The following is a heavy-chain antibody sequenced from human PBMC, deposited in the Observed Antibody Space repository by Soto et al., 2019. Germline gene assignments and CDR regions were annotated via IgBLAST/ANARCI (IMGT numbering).Heavy chain of an antibody. Sequence: SETLSLTCTVSGGSISSSDYYWGWIRQPPGKGLEWIGNIYYSGSASYNPSLKSRVTISVDTSKNQVSLKLSSVTAADTAVYYCARGDWFKQNGSGSYLNWFDPWGQGTLVTVSS. J-gene: IGHJ5*02. CDR1: GGSISSSDYY. V-gene: IGHV4-39*01. CDR3: ARGDWFKQNGSGSYLNWFDP. D-gene: IGHD3-10*01. CDR2: IYYSGSA.